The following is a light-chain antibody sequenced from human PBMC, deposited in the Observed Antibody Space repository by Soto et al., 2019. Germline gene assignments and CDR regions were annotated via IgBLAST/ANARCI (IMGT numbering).Light chain of an antibody. CDR1: SSNIGTGYD. J-gene: IGLJ2*01. CDR3: QSYHNRLRRLL. CDR2: GNH. Sequence: QSVHRHPPSGSRAPGHMVIISCTGSSSNIGTGYDVNWYQHIPGTAPRLLIHGNHNRPSGVPGRFSGSKSGTSASLAITGLQAEDDDDYYCQSYHNRLRRLLFGGGTKVT. V-gene: IGLV1-40*01.